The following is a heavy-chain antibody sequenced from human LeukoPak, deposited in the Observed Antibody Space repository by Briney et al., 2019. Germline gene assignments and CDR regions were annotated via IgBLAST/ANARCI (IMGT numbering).Heavy chain of an antibody. V-gene: IGHV3-64*04. CDR2: INSSGGST. CDR3: ASGGYYDSSFDY. CDR1: GFTFSGYA. D-gene: IGHD3-22*01. Sequence: GGSLRLSCSASGFTFSGYAMHWVRQAPGKGLEHVSTINSSGGSTYYADSVKGRFSLSRDTSKNTLYLQMNSLRAEDTAVYYCASGGYYDSSFDYWGQGTLVTVSS. J-gene: IGHJ4*02.